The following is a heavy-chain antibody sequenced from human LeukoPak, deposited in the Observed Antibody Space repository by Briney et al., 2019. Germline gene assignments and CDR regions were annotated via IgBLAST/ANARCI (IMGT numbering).Heavy chain of an antibody. V-gene: IGHV1-69*02. CDR1: GGTFSSYT. J-gene: IGHJ4*02. D-gene: IGHD5-18*01. CDR3: ATPSGYSYGLDY. Sequence: SVKVSCKASGGTFSSYTISWVRQAPGQGLEWMGRIIPILGIANYAQKFQGRVTITADKSTSTAYMELSSLRSEDTAVYYCATPSGYSYGLDYWGQGTLVTVSS. CDR2: IIPILGIA.